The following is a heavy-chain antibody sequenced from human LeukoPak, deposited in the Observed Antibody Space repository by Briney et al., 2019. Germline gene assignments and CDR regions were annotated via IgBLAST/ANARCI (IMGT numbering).Heavy chain of an antibody. CDR2: ISSSSSTI. V-gene: IGHV3-48*02. Sequence: GESLRLSCAASRFTFSRYSFNWVRQAPGKGLEWVSYISSSSSTISHADSVKGRFTISRDNAKNSLYLQMNSLRDEDTAVYYCARDGYGDYLFDYWGQGTLVTVSS. J-gene: IGHJ4*02. CDR3: ARDGYGDYLFDY. D-gene: IGHD4-17*01. CDR1: RFTFSRYS.